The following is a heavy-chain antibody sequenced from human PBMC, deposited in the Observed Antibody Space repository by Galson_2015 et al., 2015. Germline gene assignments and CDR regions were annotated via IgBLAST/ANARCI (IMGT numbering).Heavy chain of an antibody. CDR3: ARDANRGGEFDY. V-gene: IGHV3-7*03. Sequence: SLRLSCAASGFTFRNYWMVWVRQTPVKGLQWVAKIKYDGCQTFYVDSVKGRFTISRDNAENSLDLQMNSLRADDTAVYYCARDANRGGEFDYWGQGALVTVSS. J-gene: IGHJ4*02. D-gene: IGHD1-14*01. CDR2: IKYDGCQT. CDR1: GFTFRNYW.